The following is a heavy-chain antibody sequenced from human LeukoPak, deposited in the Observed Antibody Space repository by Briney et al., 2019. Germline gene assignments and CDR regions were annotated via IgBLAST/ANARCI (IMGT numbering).Heavy chain of an antibody. V-gene: IGHV1-69*13. CDR1: GGTFSSYA. Sequence: SVKVSCKASGGTFSSYAISWVRQAPGQGFEWMGGIIPIFGTANYTQKFQGRVTITADESTSTDYMELSSLRSEDTAGYYCARDEYSYDNWFDPWGQGILVTVSS. CDR3: ARDEYSYDNWFDP. CDR2: IIPIFGTA. J-gene: IGHJ5*02. D-gene: IGHD5-18*01.